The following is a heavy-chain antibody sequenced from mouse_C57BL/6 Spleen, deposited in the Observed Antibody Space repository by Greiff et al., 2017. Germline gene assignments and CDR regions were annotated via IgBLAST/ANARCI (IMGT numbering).Heavy chain of an antibody. J-gene: IGHJ2*01. V-gene: IGHV5-9*01. Sequence: EVQLVESGGGLVKPGGSLKLSCAASGFTFSSYTMSWVRQTPEKRLEWVATISGGGGNTYYPDSVKGRFTISRDNAKNTLYLQMSSLRCEDTALYYWGRRNYGSSKDFDYWGQGTTLTVSS. CDR2: ISGGGGNT. D-gene: IGHD1-1*01. CDR3: GRRNYGSSKDFDY. CDR1: GFTFSSYT.